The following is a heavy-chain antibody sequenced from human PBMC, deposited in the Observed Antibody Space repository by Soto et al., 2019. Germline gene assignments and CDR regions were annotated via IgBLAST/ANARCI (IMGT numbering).Heavy chain of an antibody. CDR1: DGSFNDYF. CDR3: ARGIPSAWEVIAY. V-gene: IGHV4-34*01. Sequence: SETLSLTCGVYDGSFNDYFWTWIRQPPGKGLEWIGEIRRSGSTYYNPSLESRVTISVDTSMSQFSLRVTSVTAADTAVYYRARGIPSAWEVIAYWGQGTLVTVSS. J-gene: IGHJ4*02. D-gene: IGHD1-26*01. CDR2: IRRSGST.